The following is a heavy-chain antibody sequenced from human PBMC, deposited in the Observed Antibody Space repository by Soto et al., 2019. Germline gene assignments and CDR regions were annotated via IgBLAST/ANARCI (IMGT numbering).Heavy chain of an antibody. D-gene: IGHD2-8*01. J-gene: IGHJ4*02. V-gene: IGHV1-69*01. CDR1: GGTFSSYA. CDR3: ERSRYCTNGVCFDFDY. Sequence: QVQLVQSGAEVKKPGSSVKVSCKASGGTFSSYAISWVRQAPGQGLEWMGGIIPIFGTANYAQKFQGRVTITTDESTSTAYMELGSLRSEDTAVYYCERSRYCTNGVCFDFDYWGQGTLVTVSS. CDR2: IIPIFGTA.